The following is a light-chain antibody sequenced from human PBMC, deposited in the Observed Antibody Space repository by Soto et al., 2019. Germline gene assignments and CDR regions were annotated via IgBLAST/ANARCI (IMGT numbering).Light chain of an antibody. J-gene: IGKJ1*01. Sequence: DIQMTQSPSTLSASVGDRVTITCRASQSISSWLAWYQQKPGKAPKLLIYKASSLESGVPSRFSGSGSGTEFTLIISSLQPDYFATYYCQHYNSHGTFGQGTKVEIK. CDR2: KAS. V-gene: IGKV1-5*03. CDR3: QHYNSHGT. CDR1: QSISSW.